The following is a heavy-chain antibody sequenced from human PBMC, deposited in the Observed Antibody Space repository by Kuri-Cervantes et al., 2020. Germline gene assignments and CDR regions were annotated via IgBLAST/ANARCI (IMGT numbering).Heavy chain of an antibody. CDR3: ARVGGGGWAEIDY. V-gene: IGHV1-18*01. CDR1: GYTFSNYT. D-gene: IGHD6-19*01. J-gene: IGHJ4*02. Sequence: ASVKVSCKASGYTFSNYTISWVRQAPGQGLEWLGWISAYNGDTNYAQKLQGRVTLTTDTSTSTAYMELRSLRSDDTAVYYCARVGGGGWAEIDYWGQGTLVTVSS. CDR2: ISAYNGDT.